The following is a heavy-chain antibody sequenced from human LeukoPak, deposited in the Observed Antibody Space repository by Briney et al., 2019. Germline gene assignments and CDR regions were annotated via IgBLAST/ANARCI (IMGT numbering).Heavy chain of an antibody. J-gene: IGHJ4*02. Sequence: SETLSLTCTVSGGSIISNGHYWGWIRQPPGRGREWIGSVSYRGTTYYNPFLKSRVTISVDTSKNQFSLKLASVTAADTAIYYCARQGIEPRGPSFDYWGQGTLVPVSS. CDR1: GGSIISNGHY. D-gene: IGHD6-6*01. CDR3: ARQGIEPRGPSFDY. CDR2: VSYRGTT. V-gene: IGHV4-39*01.